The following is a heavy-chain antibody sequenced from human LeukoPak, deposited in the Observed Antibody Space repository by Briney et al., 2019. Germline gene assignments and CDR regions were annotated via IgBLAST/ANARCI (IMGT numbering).Heavy chain of an antibody. V-gene: IGHV3-23*01. CDR1: GFIFSSYA. J-gene: IGHJ4*02. Sequence: GGSLRLSCSASGFIFSSYAMNWFRQAPGMGPEWVSTISSSGRSTYYADSVKGRFTISRDNSKNTLDLQTNSLRAEDTAVYYCAKDMAGATIRFDYWGQGILVTVSS. D-gene: IGHD5-12*01. CDR3: AKDMAGATIRFDY. CDR2: ISSSGRST.